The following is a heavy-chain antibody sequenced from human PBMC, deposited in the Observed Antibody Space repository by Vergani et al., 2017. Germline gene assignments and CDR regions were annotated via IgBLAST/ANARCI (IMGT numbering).Heavy chain of an antibody. CDR2: MNPNSGNT. Sequence: QVQLVQSGAEVKKPGASVKVSCKASGYTFTSYDINWVRQATGQGLEWMGWMNPNSGNTGYAQKFQGRVTMTRNTSISTAYMELRSLRSEDTAIYYCARGLSGYCSRDNCYIHPWFDSWGPGTLVTVSS. D-gene: IGHD2-15*01. J-gene: IGHJ5*01. CDR1: GYTFTSYD. CDR3: ARGLSGYCSRDNCYIHPWFDS. V-gene: IGHV1-8*01.